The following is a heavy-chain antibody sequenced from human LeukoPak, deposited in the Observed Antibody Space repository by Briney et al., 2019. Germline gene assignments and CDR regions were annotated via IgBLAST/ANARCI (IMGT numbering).Heavy chain of an antibody. CDR1: GYTFTSYG. CDR2: INPNSGGT. D-gene: IGHD1-26*01. CDR3: ARLMSGSYCDY. Sequence: ASVKVSCKASGYTFTSYGISWVRQAPGQGLEWMGWINPNSGGTNYAQKFQGRVTMTRDTSISTAYMELSRLRSDDTAMYYCARLMSGSYCDYWGQGTLVTVSS. V-gene: IGHV1-2*02. J-gene: IGHJ4*02.